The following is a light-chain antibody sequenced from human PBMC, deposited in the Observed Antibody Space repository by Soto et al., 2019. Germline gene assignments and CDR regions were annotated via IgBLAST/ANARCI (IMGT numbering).Light chain of an antibody. V-gene: IGKV3-11*01. CDR2: DAS. CDR1: QSVSSY. J-gene: IGKJ1*01. Sequence: EIVLTQSPATLSLSPGERATLSCRASQSVSSYLAWYQQKPGQAPRLLIYDASNRATGIPARFSGSGSGTDITLTISSLEPEDFAVYYCPQRSNWPWTFGQGTKVEVK. CDR3: PQRSNWPWT.